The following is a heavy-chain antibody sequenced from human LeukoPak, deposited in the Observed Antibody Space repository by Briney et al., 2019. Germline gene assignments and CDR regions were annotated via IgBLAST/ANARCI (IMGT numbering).Heavy chain of an antibody. Sequence: GGSLRLSCAASGFTFSSYSMNWVRQAPGKGLEWVSSISSSSSYIYYADSVKGRFTISRDNAKNSLYLQTNSLRAEDTAVYYCARDLAVGATGFDPWGQGTLVTVSS. CDR1: GFTFSSYS. J-gene: IGHJ5*02. CDR3: ARDLAVGATGFDP. CDR2: ISSSSSYI. D-gene: IGHD1-26*01. V-gene: IGHV3-21*01.